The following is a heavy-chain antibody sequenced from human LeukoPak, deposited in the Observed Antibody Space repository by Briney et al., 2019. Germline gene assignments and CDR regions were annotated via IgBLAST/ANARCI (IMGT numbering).Heavy chain of an antibody. Sequence: SETLSLTCTVSGDSISSYYWSWIRQPPGKGLEWIGYIYYSGGTDYNPSLKSRVTISVDTSKNQFSLKLRSVTAADTAVYYCARHATISGPYVASDIWGQGTMVTVS. CDR3: ARHATISGPYVASDI. V-gene: IGHV4-59*08. D-gene: IGHD5-24*01. CDR1: GDSISSYY. CDR2: IYYSGGT. J-gene: IGHJ3*02.